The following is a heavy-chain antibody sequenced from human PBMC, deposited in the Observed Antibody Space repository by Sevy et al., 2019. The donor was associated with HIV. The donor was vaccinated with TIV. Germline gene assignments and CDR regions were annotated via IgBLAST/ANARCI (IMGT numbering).Heavy chain of an antibody. CDR2: ISAHNGDT. D-gene: IGHD2-15*01. Sequence: ASVKVSCKTSGYTFTSYRITWVRQAPGQGLEWMGWISAHNGDTNYEQKLQGRVTMISETSTRTAYMVLRSLRSDDTAIYYCARAYCSGGSCYSLAYWGQGTLVTVSS. CDR3: ARAYCSGGSCYSLAY. J-gene: IGHJ4*02. CDR1: GYTFTSYR. V-gene: IGHV1-18*01.